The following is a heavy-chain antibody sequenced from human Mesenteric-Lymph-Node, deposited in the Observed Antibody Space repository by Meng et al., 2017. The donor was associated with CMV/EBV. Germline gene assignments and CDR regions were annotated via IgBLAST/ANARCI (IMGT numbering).Heavy chain of an antibody. D-gene: IGHD3-22*01. Sequence: SLKISCAASGFNFDDYAMHWVRQAPGRGLEWVSSISWNSGSMEYADSVKGRFTISRDNAKSFLYLQMNSLRAEDTAFYYCAKCDSSGYYYGPDYWGQGTLVTVSS. J-gene: IGHJ4*02. CDR2: ISWNSGSM. V-gene: IGHV3-9*01. CDR3: AKCDSSGYYYGPDY. CDR1: GFNFDDYA.